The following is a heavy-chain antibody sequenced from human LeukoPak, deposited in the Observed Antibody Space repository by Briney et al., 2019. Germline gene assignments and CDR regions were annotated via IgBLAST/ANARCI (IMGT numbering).Heavy chain of an antibody. Sequence: GGSLRLSCAASGFTFSSYAMSWVRQAPGKGLEWVSAISGSGGSTYYADSVKGRFTISRDNAKNTLYLQMNSLRAEDTAVYYCAKGGWDLLGHFDYWGQGTLVTVSS. CDR1: GFTFSSYA. CDR3: AKGGWDLLGHFDY. D-gene: IGHD1-26*01. J-gene: IGHJ4*02. V-gene: IGHV3-23*01. CDR2: ISGSGGST.